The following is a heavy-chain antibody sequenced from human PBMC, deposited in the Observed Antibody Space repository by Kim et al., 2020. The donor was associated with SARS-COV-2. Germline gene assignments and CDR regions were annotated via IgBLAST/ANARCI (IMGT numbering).Heavy chain of an antibody. D-gene: IGHD3-16*01. Sequence: GGSLRLSCVASGFAFNTFALSWVRQAPGKGLEWLATIADDGDTTFFADSVRGRFSISRDNSKSTLFLQLTGLRPDDSAMYYFAYVSGTQFDSWGQGTLV. CDR3: AYVSGTQFDS. CDR2: IADDGDTT. CDR1: GFAFNTFA. J-gene: IGHJ4*02. V-gene: IGHV3-23*01.